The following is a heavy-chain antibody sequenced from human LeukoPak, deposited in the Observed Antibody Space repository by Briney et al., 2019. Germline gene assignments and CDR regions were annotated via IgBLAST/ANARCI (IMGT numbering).Heavy chain of an antibody. J-gene: IGHJ4*02. CDR1: GYTFTGYY. CDR2: INPNSGGT. CDR3: ARVGTRVATIGDFDY. D-gene: IGHD5-12*01. Sequence: GASVKVSCKASGYTFTGYYMHWVRQAPGQRLEWMGWINPNSGGTNYAQKFQGRVTMTRDTSISTAYMELSRLRSDDTTAYYCARVGTRVATIGDFDYWGQGTLVTVSS. V-gene: IGHV1-2*02.